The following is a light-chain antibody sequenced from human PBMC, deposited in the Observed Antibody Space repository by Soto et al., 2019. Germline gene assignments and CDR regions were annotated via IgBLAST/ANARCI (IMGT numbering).Light chain of an antibody. J-gene: IGKJ2*01. V-gene: IGKV1-39*01. CDR2: AAS. Sequence: DIQMTQSPSSLSASVGDRVTIACRASQNINSYLNWYQQKPGKAPKLLIYAASRLQSGVPSRFSGSGSGTDFTLTISSLQPEDFATYYCQQSYNTPPEYTSGQGTKLEIK. CDR3: QQSYNTPPEYT. CDR1: QNINSY.